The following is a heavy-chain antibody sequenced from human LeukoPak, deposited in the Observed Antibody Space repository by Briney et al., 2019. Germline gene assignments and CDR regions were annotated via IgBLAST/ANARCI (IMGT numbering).Heavy chain of an antibody. Sequence: GASVKVSCKASGYTFTSYYMHWVRQAPGQGLEWMGIINPSGGSTSYAQKFQGRVTMTSDTSISTAYMELSRLRSDDTAVYYCARDVSSADNGNDAFDIWGQGTMVTVSS. CDR3: ARDVSSADNGNDAFDI. J-gene: IGHJ3*02. V-gene: IGHV1-46*01. CDR1: GYTFTSYY. D-gene: IGHD1-1*01. CDR2: INPSGGST.